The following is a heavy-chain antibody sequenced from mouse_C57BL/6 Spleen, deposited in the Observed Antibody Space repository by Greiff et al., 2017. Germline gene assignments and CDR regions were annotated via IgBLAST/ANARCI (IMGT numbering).Heavy chain of an antibody. D-gene: IGHD1-2*01. CDR3: AREGYYGTYYYAMDY. CDR1: GYTFTDYY. V-gene: IGHV1-26*01. Sequence: VQLQQSGPELVKPGASVKISCKASGYTFTDYYMNWVKQSHGKSLEWIGDINPNTGGTSYNQKFKGKATLTVDKSSSTAYMELRSLTSEDSAVYYCAREGYYGTYYYAMDYWGQGTSVTVSS. J-gene: IGHJ4*01. CDR2: INPNTGGT.